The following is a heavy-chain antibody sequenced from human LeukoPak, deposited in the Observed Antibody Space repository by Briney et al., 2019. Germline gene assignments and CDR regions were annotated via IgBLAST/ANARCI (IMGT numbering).Heavy chain of an antibody. Sequence: SVKVSCKASGVTFSSYAINWVRQAPGQGLEWMGRIIPILSITDYAQKFQGRVTITADKSTSTAYMDLSSLRSEDTAVYYCARSGGSGDNNWFDPWGQGTLVTVSS. D-gene: IGHD3-10*01. J-gene: IGHJ5*02. CDR3: ARSGGSGDNNWFDP. CDR2: IIPILSIT. V-gene: IGHV1-69*04. CDR1: GVTFSSYA.